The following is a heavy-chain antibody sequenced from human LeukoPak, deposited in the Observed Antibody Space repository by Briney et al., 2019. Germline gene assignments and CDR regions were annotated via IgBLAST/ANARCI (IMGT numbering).Heavy chain of an antibody. CDR2: INPNSGGT. Sequence: ASVNVSCKASGYTFTGYYMHWVRQAPGQGLEWMGWINPNSGGTNYAQKFQGRVTMTRDTSISTAYMELSRLRSDDTAVYYCARVPYGDYGYGLFDYWGQGTLVTVSS. CDR3: ARVPYGDYGYGLFDY. D-gene: IGHD4-17*01. CDR1: GYTFTGYY. V-gene: IGHV1-2*02. J-gene: IGHJ4*02.